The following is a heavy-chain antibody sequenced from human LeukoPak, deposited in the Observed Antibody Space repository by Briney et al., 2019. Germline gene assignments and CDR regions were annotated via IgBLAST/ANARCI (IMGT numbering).Heavy chain of an antibody. J-gene: IGHJ5*01. CDR2: INPDESDK. CDR1: RFTFSVHW. CDR3: ARDRVATIFTYHPMFDS. D-gene: IGHD3-10*02. V-gene: IGHV3-74*01. Sequence: GGSLRLSCVASRFTFSVHWMHWVRQAPGKGLEWVSRINPDESDKAYADSVKGRFTISRDNAKSTLYLQMNSLRVEDTAVYYCARDRVATIFTYHPMFDSWGPGTLVTVSS.